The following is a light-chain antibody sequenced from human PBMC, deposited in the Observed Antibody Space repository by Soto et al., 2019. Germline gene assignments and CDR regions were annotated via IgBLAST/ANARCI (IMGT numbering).Light chain of an antibody. J-gene: IGLJ3*02. Sequence: QSVLTQPPSASGSPGQSVTISCTGTNSDVGRYNRVSWYQHHPAKAPKLMIYEVNKRPSGVPDRFSGSKSGNTASLTVSGLQAEDEADYYCNSYAGNSWVFGGGTKLTVL. CDR1: NSDVGRYNR. CDR3: NSYAGNSWV. CDR2: EVN. V-gene: IGLV2-8*01.